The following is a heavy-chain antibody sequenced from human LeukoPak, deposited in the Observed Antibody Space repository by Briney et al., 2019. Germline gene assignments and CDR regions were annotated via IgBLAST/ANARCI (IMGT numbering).Heavy chain of an antibody. Sequence: GESLNISCEGSGYRLTSYSIAWVRQMPGKGLEWMGIIYSSDSDTTYSPSFQGQVTISADKSISTAYLQWSSLKASDTAVYYCARRSCSGATCYQLDYWGQGTLVTVSS. CDR2: IYSSDSDT. CDR1: GYRLTSYS. J-gene: IGHJ4*02. D-gene: IGHD2-15*01. V-gene: IGHV5-51*01. CDR3: ARRSCSGATCYQLDY.